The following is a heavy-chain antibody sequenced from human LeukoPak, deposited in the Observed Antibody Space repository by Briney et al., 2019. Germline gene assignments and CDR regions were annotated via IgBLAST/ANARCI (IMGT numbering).Heavy chain of an antibody. V-gene: IGHV3-74*01. CDR1: GFTFSSYW. Sequence: GGSLRLSCEASGFTFSSYWMHWVRQAPGKGLVWVSRINSDGSSTSYADSVKGRFTISRDNAKNTLYLQMNSLRAEDTAVYYCARDPVDGGYWYFDLWGRGTLVTVSS. J-gene: IGHJ2*01. CDR3: ARDPVDGGYWYFDL. D-gene: IGHD3-16*01. CDR2: INSDGSST.